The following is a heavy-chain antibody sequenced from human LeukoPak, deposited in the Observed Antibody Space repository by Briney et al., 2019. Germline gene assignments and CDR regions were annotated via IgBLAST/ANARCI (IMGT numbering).Heavy chain of an antibody. V-gene: IGHV3-9*01. CDR3: AKDNGSGWFDY. Sequence: GGSLRLSCAASGFTFDDYAMHWIRQAPGKGQERVSGISWNSGSIGYADAVKGRFTTSRDNAKNSLYLQMNSLRAEDTALYYCAKDNGSGWFDYWGQGTLVTVSS. D-gene: IGHD6-19*01. CDR2: ISWNSGSI. CDR1: GFTFDDYA. J-gene: IGHJ4*02.